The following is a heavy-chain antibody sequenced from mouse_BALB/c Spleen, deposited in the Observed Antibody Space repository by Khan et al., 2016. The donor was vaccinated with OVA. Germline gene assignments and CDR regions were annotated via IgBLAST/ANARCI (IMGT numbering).Heavy chain of an antibody. CDR2: IDPFNGGT. CDR1: GYSFTNYY. Sequence: IQLVQSGPELMKPGASVKISCKASGYSFTNYYIHWVKQSHGQSLEWIGYIDPFNGGTTYNQKFRSTATLTVDKSSSTAYMHLSSLTSEDSAVYYCTRLGTTGWFTYWGQGTLVTVSA. CDR3: TRLGTTGWFTY. V-gene: IGHV1S135*01. D-gene: IGHD2-13*01. J-gene: IGHJ3*01.